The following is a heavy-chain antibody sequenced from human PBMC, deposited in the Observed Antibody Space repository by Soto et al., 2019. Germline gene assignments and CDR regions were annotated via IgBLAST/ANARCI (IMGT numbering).Heavy chain of an antibody. CDR3: ARGKALYYFDY. V-gene: IGHV3-33*01. CDR2: IWYDGSTK. CDR1: GFTFSSYG. Sequence: QVQLVESGGVVVQPGRSLRLSCAASGFTFSSYGMPWVRQAPGKGLEWVAVIWYDGSTKYYADSVKGRFTISRDNSKNTLYLQMNSLRAEDTAVYYCARGKALYYFDYWGQGTLVTVSS. J-gene: IGHJ4*02. D-gene: IGHD3-10*01.